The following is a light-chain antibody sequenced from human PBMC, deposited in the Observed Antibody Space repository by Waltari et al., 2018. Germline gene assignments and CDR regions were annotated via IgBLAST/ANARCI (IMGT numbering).Light chain of an antibody. Sequence: DIVMTQSPDSLAVYLGERATINCKSSQSVLYSSDNRNYLAWYQQKPGQPPNLLIYWASTRESGVPDRFSGSGSGTDFTLTISSLQAEDVAVYYCQQYYITPLSFGGGTKVEIK. J-gene: IGKJ4*01. CDR1: QSVLYSSDNRNY. V-gene: IGKV4-1*01. CDR3: QQYYITPLS. CDR2: WAS.